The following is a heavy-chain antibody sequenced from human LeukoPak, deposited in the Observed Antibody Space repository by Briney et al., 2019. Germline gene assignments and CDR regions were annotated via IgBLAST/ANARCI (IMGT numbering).Heavy chain of an antibody. J-gene: IGHJ4*02. V-gene: IGHV3-48*01. D-gene: IGHD3-22*01. CDR1: GFTFSSYS. CDR3: ARDRFRYDNSGYYYIFDY. CDR2: IASSDSTR. Sequence: GGSLRLSCAASGFTFSSYSMNWVRQAPGKGLEWISYIASSDSTRHYADSVKGRFTISRDNAKNSLYLQMNSLRAEDTAVYYCARDRFRYDNSGYYYIFDYWGQGTLVTVSS.